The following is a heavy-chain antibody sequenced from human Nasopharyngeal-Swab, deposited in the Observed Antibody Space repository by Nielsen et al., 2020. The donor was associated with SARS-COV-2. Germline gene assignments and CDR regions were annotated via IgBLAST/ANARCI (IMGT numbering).Heavy chain of an antibody. CDR2: IKQDGSEK. CDR3: ARDDYVWGSYRYTTYFDY. D-gene: IGHD3-16*02. V-gene: IGHV3-7*01. Sequence: GESLKISCAASGFTFSSYWMSWVRQAPGKGLEWVANIKQDGSEKYYVDSVKGRFTISRDNAKNSLYLQTNSLRAEDTAVYYCARDDYVWGSYRYTTYFDYWGQGTLVTVSS. CDR1: GFTFSSYW. J-gene: IGHJ4*02.